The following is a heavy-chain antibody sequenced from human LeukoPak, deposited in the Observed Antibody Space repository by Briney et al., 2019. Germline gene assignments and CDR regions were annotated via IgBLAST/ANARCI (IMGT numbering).Heavy chain of an antibody. D-gene: IGHD3-10*01. Sequence: SETLSLTCAVYGGSFSGYYWSWIRQPPGKGLEWIGEINHSGSTNYNPSLKSRVTISVDTSKNQLSLKLSSVTAADTAVYYCARGRWSYYGSGSYFDYWGQGTLVTVSS. CDR3: ARGRWSYYGSGSYFDY. CDR2: INHSGST. V-gene: IGHV4-34*01. J-gene: IGHJ4*02. CDR1: GGSFSGYY.